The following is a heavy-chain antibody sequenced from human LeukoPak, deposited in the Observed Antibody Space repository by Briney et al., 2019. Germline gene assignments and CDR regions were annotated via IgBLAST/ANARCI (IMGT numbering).Heavy chain of an antibody. V-gene: IGHV4-4*07. CDR2: IYTSGST. J-gene: IGHJ4*02. CDR3: ARVTPLLQGGGEIDY. CDR1: GGSISSYY. Sequence: SETLSLTCTVSGGSISSYYWSWIRQPAGKGLEWIGRIYTSGSTNYNPSLKSRVTMSVDTSKNQFSLKLSSVTTADTAVYYCARVTPLLQGGGEIDYWGQGTLVTVSS. D-gene: IGHD4-11*01.